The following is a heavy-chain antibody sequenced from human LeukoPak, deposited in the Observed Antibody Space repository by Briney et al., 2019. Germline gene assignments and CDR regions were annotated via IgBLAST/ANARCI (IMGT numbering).Heavy chain of an antibody. V-gene: IGHV3-23*01. J-gene: IGHJ4*02. CDR3: AKELYSSSASDY. CDR2: ISGSGGST. CDR1: GFTFSSYA. Sequence: PGGSLRLSCAASGFTFSSYAMSGVRQAPGKGLEWVSAISGSGGSTYYADSVKSRFTISRDNSKNTLYLQMNSLRAEDTAVYYCAKELYSSSASDYWGQGTLVTVSS. D-gene: IGHD6-13*01.